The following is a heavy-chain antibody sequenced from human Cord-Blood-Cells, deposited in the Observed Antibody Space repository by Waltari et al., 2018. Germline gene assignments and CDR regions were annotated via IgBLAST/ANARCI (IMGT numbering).Heavy chain of an antibody. CDR3: ASQGPESGY. D-gene: IGHD3-10*01. V-gene: IGHV4-39*01. CDR1: GCSISSSSDY. CDR2: IYYSGST. J-gene: IGHJ4*02. Sequence: QVHLQESGPGLVKHWESMSLTRTVSGCSISSSSDYWGCIRHPPGKGLEWIGSIYYSGSTYYNPSLKSRVTISVDTSKNQFSLKLSSVTAADTAVYYCASQGPESGYWGQGTLVTVSS.